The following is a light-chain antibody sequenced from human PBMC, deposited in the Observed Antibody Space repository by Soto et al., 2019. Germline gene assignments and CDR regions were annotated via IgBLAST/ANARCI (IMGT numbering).Light chain of an antibody. Sequence: DTMLTQSPATLSLSPGDRATLSCRASQDVERYLAWYQQKPGQAPRLLIYDAYNRAPGIPARFSGSGSGTDFTLTISRLEPEDFAIYYCQQRAHWPPITFGQGTRLEMK. CDR2: DAY. CDR3: QQRAHWPPIT. CDR1: QDVERY. J-gene: IGKJ5*01. V-gene: IGKV3-11*01.